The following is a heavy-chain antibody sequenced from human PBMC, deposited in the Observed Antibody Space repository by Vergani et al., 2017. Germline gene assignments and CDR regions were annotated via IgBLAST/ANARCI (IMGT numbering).Heavy chain of an antibody. J-gene: IGHJ4*02. Sequence: QLQLQESGPGLVKPSETLSLTCTVSGGSISSSSYYWGWIRQPPGKGLEWIGSIYYSGSTYYNPSLKSRVTISVDTSKNQFSLKLSSVTAADTAVYYCARLRSIAVAGQNKDYWGQGTLVTVSS. CDR2: IYYSGST. CDR3: ARLRSIAVAGQNKDY. D-gene: IGHD6-19*01. CDR1: GGSISSSSYY. V-gene: IGHV4-39*01.